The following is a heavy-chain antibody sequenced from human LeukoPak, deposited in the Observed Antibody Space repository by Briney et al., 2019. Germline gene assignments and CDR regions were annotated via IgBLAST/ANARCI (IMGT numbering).Heavy chain of an antibody. D-gene: IGHD3-9*01. J-gene: IGHJ4*02. Sequence: GGSLRLSCAASGFTFSSYAMSWVRQAPGKGLEWVSAISGSGGSTYYADSVKGRFTISRDNSKNTLYLQMNSLRAEDTAVYYCAKDFGADYDILTGYSPFDYWGQGTLVTVSS. CDR2: ISGSGGST. V-gene: IGHV3-23*01. CDR1: GFTFSSYA. CDR3: AKDFGADYDILTGYSPFDY.